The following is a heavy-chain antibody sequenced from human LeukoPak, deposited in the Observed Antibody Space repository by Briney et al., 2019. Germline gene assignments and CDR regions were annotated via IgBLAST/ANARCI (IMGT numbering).Heavy chain of an antibody. D-gene: IGHD2-2*02. V-gene: IGHV3-20*04. J-gene: IGHJ3*02. CDR1: GFTFDDYG. CDR2: ITNWNGGST. Sequence: GGSLRLSCEASGFTFDDYGMSWVRQSTGKGLEWVSAITNWNGGSTGYTDSVRGRFTISRDNAKNSLYLQMNSLRAEDTALYYCARCSRSSTDCYSAFDIWGQGTMVTVSS. CDR3: ARCSRSSTDCYSAFDI.